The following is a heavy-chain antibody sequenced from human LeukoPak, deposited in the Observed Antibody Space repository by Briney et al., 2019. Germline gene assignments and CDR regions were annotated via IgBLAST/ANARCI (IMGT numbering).Heavy chain of an antibody. J-gene: IGHJ4*02. CDR2: ISYDGSNK. CDR1: GFTFSSYP. V-gene: IGHV3-30-3*01. CDR3: ARDRHHRFGELFP. D-gene: IGHD3-10*01. Sequence: PGGSLRLSCAASGFTFSSYPMHWVRQAPGKGLEWVAVISYDGSNKYYADSVKGRFTISRDNAKNSLYLQMNSLRAEDTAVYYCARDRHHRFGELFPWGQGTLVTVSS.